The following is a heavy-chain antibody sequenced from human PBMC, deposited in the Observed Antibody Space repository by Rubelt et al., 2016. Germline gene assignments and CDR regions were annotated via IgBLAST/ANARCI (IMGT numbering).Heavy chain of an antibody. J-gene: IGHJ4*02. V-gene: IGHV3-23*01. D-gene: IGHD3-3*01. CDR3: AKRGITIFGVAIDY. Sequence: GGGLVQPGGSLRLSCAASGFTFSSYWMHWVRQAPGKGLEWVPAISGSGGSTYYADSVKGRFTISRDNSKNTLYLQMNSLRAEDTAVYYCAKRGITIFGVAIDYWGQGTLVTVSS. CDR1: GFTFSSYW. CDR2: ISGSGGST.